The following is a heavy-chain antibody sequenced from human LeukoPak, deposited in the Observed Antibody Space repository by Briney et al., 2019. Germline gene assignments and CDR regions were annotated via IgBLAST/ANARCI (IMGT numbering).Heavy chain of an antibody. CDR2: IIPIFGTA. J-gene: IGHJ6*02. Sequence: EASVKVSCKASGGTFTSYAISWVRQAPGQGLEWMGGIIPIFGTANYAQKFQGRVTITADKSTSTAYMELSSLRSEDTAVYYCARGHWRANLYYGMDVWGQGTTVTVSS. D-gene: IGHD1-1*01. V-gene: IGHV1-69*06. CDR3: ARGHWRANLYYGMDV. CDR1: GGTFTSYA.